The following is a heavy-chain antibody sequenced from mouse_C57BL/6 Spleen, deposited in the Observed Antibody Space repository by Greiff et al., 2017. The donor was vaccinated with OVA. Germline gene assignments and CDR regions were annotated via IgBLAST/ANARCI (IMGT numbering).Heavy chain of an antibody. J-gene: IGHJ4*01. V-gene: IGHV1-78*01. D-gene: IGHD1-1*01. CDR1: GYTFTDHT. Sequence: VQLQESDAELVKPGASVKISCKVSGYTFTDHTIHWMKQRPEQGLEWIGYIYPRDGSTKYNEKFKGKATLTADKSSSTAYMQLNSLTSEDSAVYFCVREYYGTFYYAMDYWGQGTSVTVSS. CDR2: IYPRDGST. CDR3: VREYYGTFYYAMDY.